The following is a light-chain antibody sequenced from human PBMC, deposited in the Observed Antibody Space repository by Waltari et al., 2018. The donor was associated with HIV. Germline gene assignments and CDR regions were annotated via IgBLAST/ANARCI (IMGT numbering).Light chain of an antibody. V-gene: IGLV2-14*01. Sequence: QSALTQPASVSGSPGQSITISCTGTSSDVGGYRYVSWYQQHPGKGPKLMIYEVSNRPSGVSNRFSGSKSGNTASLTISGLQAEDEADYYCSSYTRSNTLVFGGGTKLTVL. CDR3: SSYTRSNTLV. CDR1: SSDVGGYRY. CDR2: EVS. J-gene: IGLJ2*01.